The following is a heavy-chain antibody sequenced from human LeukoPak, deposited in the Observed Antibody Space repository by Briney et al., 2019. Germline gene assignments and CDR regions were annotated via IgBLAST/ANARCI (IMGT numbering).Heavy chain of an antibody. V-gene: IGHV4-59*01. D-gene: IGHD4-17*01. CDR1: GGSISSYY. J-gene: IGHJ5*02. CDR3: ARDNYGDYAPNWFDP. Sequence: SETLSLTCTVSGGSISSYYWSWIRQPPGKGLEWIGYIYYSGSTNYNPSLKSRVTISVDTSKNQFSLKLSSVTAADTAVHYCARDNYGDYAPNWFDPWGQGTLVTVSS. CDR2: IYYSGST.